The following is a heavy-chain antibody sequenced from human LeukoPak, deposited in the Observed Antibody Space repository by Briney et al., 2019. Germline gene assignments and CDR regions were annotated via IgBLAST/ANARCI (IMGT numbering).Heavy chain of an antibody. CDR3: ARAYDSSGYPIYPFDY. V-gene: IGHV1-69*13. D-gene: IGHD3-22*01. Sequence: SVKVSCKASGGTFNNYAINWVRQAPGQGLEWMGGIIPIFGSSNYAQKFQGRVTITADESTTTAYMELSSLRSEDTAVYYCARAYDSSGYPIYPFDYWGQGTLVTVSS. CDR2: IIPIFGSS. CDR1: GGTFNNYA. J-gene: IGHJ4*02.